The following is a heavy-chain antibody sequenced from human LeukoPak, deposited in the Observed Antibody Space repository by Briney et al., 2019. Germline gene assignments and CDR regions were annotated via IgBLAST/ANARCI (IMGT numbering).Heavy chain of an antibody. CDR3: ARHPNYYYYYMDV. Sequence: SETLSLTCAVYGGSFSGYYWSWIRQPPGKGLEWIGSIYYSGSTYYNPSLKSRVTISVDTSKNQFSLKLSSVTAADTAVYYCARHPNYYYYYMDVWGKGATVTISS. J-gene: IGHJ6*03. V-gene: IGHV4-34*01. CDR1: GGSFSGYY. CDR2: IYYSGST.